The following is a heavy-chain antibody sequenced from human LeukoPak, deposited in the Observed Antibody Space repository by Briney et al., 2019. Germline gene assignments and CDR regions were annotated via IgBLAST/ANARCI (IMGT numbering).Heavy chain of an antibody. CDR2: INPHTGGT. CDR3: ARPYCSGGSCHDYFDY. J-gene: IGHJ4*02. Sequence: ASVKVSCKASGYTFTGYYLHWVRQAPGQGLEWMGWINPHTGGTNYAQKFQGRVTMTRDTSISTAYMELGGLTSDDTAVYYCARPYCSGGSCHDYFDYWGQGTLVTVSS. D-gene: IGHD2-15*01. V-gene: IGHV1-2*02. CDR1: GYTFTGYY.